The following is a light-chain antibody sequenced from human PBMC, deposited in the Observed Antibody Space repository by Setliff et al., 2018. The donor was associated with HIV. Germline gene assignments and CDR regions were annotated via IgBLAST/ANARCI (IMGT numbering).Light chain of an antibody. J-gene: IGLJ1*01. V-gene: IGLV2-14*01. CDR2: EVR. CDR3: SSYAITNTLT. CDR1: SSDIGGYNY. Sequence: QSVLTQPASVSGSPGQSITISCTGTSSDIGGYNYVSWYQQHPGKAPKLIIYEVRNRPSGVSDRFSGSKSGSTASLSISGLQAEDEGDYYCSSYAITNTLTFGTGTKVTVL.